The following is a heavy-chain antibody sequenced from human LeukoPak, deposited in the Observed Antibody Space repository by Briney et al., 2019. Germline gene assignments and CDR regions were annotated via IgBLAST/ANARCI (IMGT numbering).Heavy chain of an antibody. J-gene: IGHJ4*02. CDR2: ISYDGSNK. V-gene: IGHV3-30-3*01. Sequence: GGSLRLSCAASGFTFSSYAMHWVRQAPGKGLEWVAVISYDGSNKYYADSVKGRFTISRDNSKNTLYLQINSLRAEDTAVYYCASGLDYYDSSGSTFFWGQGTLVTVSS. CDR1: GFTFSSYA. CDR3: ASGLDYYDSSGSTFF. D-gene: IGHD3-22*01.